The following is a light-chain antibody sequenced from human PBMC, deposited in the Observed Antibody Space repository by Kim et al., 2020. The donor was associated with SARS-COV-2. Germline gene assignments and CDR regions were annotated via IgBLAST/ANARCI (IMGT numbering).Light chain of an antibody. Sequence: ASVGASVTITCRASQNIRGWLAWYQQKPGIAPRLLISGASNLENGVPSRFSGSGSGTDYTLSISRLQPDDFATYYCQQTDAFPFTFGPGTKVDIK. J-gene: IGKJ3*01. CDR2: GAS. CDR3: QQTDAFPFT. V-gene: IGKV1D-12*01. CDR1: QNIRGW.